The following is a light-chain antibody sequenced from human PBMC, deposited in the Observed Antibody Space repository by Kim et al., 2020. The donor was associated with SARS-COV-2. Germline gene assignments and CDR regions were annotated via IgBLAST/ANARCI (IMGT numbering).Light chain of an antibody. Sequence: QSVLTQPPSASGPPGQRVTMSCSGSSANIGSNSVNWYQQVPGTAPKLLIYSHNQRPSGVPDRFSGSRSGTSASLTISRLQSEDEAYYYCAAWDDSLDAWMFGGGTQLTVL. CDR2: SHN. V-gene: IGLV1-44*01. CDR3: AAWDDSLDAWM. CDR1: SANIGSNS. J-gene: IGLJ3*02.